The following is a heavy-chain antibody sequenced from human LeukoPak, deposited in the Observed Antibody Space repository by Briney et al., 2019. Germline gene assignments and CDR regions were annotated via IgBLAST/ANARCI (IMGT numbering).Heavy chain of an antibody. CDR3: TTGTWIQLWLADY. CDR1: GLTFSSYW. D-gene: IGHD5-18*01. CDR2: IKSQTDGGTT. V-gene: IGHV3-15*01. Sequence: GGSLRLSCAASGLTFSSYWMSWVRQAPGKGLEWVGHIKSQTDGGTTDYAAPVKGRFTISRDDSKNTLYLQLNSLKTEDTAVYYCTTGTWIQLWLADYWGQGTLVTVSS. J-gene: IGHJ4*02.